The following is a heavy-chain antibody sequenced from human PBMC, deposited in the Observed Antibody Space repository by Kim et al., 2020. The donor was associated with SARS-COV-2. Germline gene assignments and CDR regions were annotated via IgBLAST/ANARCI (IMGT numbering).Heavy chain of an antibody. J-gene: IGHJ4*02. V-gene: IGHV3-15*01. CDR3: TTGASNFDY. Sequence: GTTDYAAPVKGRFTISRDDSKNTLYLQMNSLKTEDTAVYYCTTGASNFDYWGQGTLVTVSS. D-gene: IGHD4-4*01. CDR2: GTT.